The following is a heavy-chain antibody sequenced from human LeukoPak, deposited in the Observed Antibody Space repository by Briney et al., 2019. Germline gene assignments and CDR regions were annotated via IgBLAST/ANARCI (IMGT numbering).Heavy chain of an antibody. CDR2: FDPEDGET. V-gene: IGHV1-24*01. Sequence: GASVKVSCKVSGYTLTELSMHWVRQAPGKGLEWMGGFDPEDGETIYAQKFQGRVTMTEDTSTSTVYMELSSLRSEDTAVYYCARDRGSGWYGDFDYWGQGTLVTVSS. CDR3: ARDRGSGWYGDFDY. CDR1: GYTLTELS. J-gene: IGHJ4*02. D-gene: IGHD6-19*01.